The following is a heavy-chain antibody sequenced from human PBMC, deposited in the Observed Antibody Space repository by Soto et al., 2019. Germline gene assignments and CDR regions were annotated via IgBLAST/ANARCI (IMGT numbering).Heavy chain of an antibody. V-gene: IGHV4-59*01. J-gene: IGHJ3*02. D-gene: IGHD2-21*02. Sequence: PSETLSLTYTVSGGSISSYYWSWIRQPPGKGLEWIGYIYYSGSTNYNPSLKSRVTISVDTSKNQFSLKLSSVTAADTAVYYCARELAYCGGDCYSDAFDIWGQGTMVTVSS. CDR2: IYYSGST. CDR3: ARELAYCGGDCYSDAFDI. CDR1: GGSISSYY.